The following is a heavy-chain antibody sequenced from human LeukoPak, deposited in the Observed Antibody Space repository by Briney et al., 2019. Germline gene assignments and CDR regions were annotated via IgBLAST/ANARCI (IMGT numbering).Heavy chain of an antibody. V-gene: IGHV4-39*01. CDR1: GGSISSSSYY. CDR2: IYYSGST. CDR3: ARQSDYGDYVSY. D-gene: IGHD4-17*01. Sequence: SETLSLTCTVSGGSISSSSYYWGWIRQPPGKGLEWIGSIYYSGSTYYNPSLKSRVTISVDTSKNQFSLKLSSVTAADTAVYYCARQSDYGDYVSYWGQGTLVTVSS. J-gene: IGHJ4*02.